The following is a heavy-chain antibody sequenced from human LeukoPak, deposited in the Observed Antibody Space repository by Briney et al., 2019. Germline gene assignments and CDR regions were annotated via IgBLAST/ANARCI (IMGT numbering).Heavy chain of an antibody. V-gene: IGHV3-48*03. CDR1: GFTLSSYE. CDR3: ARDRAGDI. Sequence: PGGSLRLSCAASGFTLSSYEMKWVRQAPGKGLEWVAYISTSSGALYYTDSVKGRFTISRDNAKNSVYLQMNSLRAEDTAVYYCARDRAGDIWGQGTVVTVSS. D-gene: IGHD3-10*01. CDR2: ISTSSGAL. J-gene: IGHJ3*02.